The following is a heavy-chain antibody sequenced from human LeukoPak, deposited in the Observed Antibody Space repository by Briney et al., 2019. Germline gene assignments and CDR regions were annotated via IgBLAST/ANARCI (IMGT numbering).Heavy chain of an antibody. J-gene: IGHJ4*02. D-gene: IGHD3-10*01. Sequence: SETLSLTCAVYGGSFSGYYWSWIRQPPGKGLEWIGEINHSGSTNYNPSLKSRVIISVDTSKNQFSVKLSSVTAADTAVYYCAREDYYGSGDYWGQGTLVTVSS. CDR3: AREDYYGSGDY. CDR1: GGSFSGYY. CDR2: INHSGST. V-gene: IGHV4-34*01.